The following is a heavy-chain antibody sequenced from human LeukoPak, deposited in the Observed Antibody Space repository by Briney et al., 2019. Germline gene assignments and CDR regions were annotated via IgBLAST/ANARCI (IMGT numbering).Heavy chain of an antibody. Sequence: AGGSLRLSCAASGFTFSSYVMSWVRQAPGKGLEWVSAISGSGGSTYYADSVKGRLTISRDNSKNTLYLQMNSLRAEDTAVYYCAKGLPGSGYYYFDYWAREPWSPSPQ. CDR2: ISGSGGST. CDR3: AKGLPGSGYYYFDY. J-gene: IGHJ4*02. D-gene: IGHD3-3*01. CDR1: GFTFSSYV. V-gene: IGHV3-23*01.